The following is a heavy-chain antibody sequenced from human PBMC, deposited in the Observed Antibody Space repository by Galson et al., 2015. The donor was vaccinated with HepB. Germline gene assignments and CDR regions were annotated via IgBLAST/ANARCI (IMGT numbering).Heavy chain of an antibody. J-gene: IGHJ6*02. CDR3: ARAAGDTLTYAMDG. CDR2: ICYTGNT. D-gene: IGHD6-13*01. V-gene: IGHV4-39*01. Sequence: SETLSLTCSVSGASISSRSYYWVWIRQPPGKGLEYIGSICYTGNTYYNPSLKSRVTTSPDTSKNQFSLKLTSVTATDTAVYYCARAAGDTLTYAMDGWGQGTTVTVSS. CDR1: GASISSRSYY.